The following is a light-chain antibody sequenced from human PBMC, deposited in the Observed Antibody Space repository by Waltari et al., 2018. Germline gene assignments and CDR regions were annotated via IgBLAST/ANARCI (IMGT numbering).Light chain of an antibody. CDR2: KVS. CDR1: QSLVHTDGNTY. CDR3: AQSTHWPPWT. J-gene: IGKJ1*01. V-gene: IGKV2-30*02. Sequence: DVVMTQAQVSLPVTLGLSASISCKSCQSLVHTDGNTYVRWFQQRPGQPPRRRIYKVSNRDSGVPDRFSGSGSGTDFTLKISRVEAEDVGVYYCAQSTHWPPWTFGQGTKVDIK.